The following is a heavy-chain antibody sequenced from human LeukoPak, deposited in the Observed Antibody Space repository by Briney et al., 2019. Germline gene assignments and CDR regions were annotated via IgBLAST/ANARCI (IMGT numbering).Heavy chain of an antibody. D-gene: IGHD2-2*01. Sequence: SETLSLTCAVYGGSFSGYYWSWIRQPPGKGLEWIGEINHSGSTNYNPSLKSRVTISVDTSKNQFSLKLSSVTAADTAVYYCARGHCSSTSCYVDYWGQGTLVTVSS. CDR2: INHSGST. CDR1: GGSFSGYY. CDR3: ARGHCSSTSCYVDY. J-gene: IGHJ4*02. V-gene: IGHV4-34*01.